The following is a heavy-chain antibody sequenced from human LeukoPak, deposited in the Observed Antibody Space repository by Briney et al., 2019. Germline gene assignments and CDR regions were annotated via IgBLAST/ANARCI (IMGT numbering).Heavy chain of an antibody. V-gene: IGHV3-30*18. CDR3: TKVASTGFIAYYFDY. J-gene: IGHJ4*02. CDR1: GFTVSSNY. D-gene: IGHD3-16*02. Sequence: QSGGSLRLSCAASGFTVSSNYRSWVRQAPGKGLQWVAVISYDGSNKYYADSVKGRFTISRDNSKNTLYLQMNSLRADDTAVYYCTKVASTGFIAYYFDYWGQGTLVTVSS. CDR2: ISYDGSNK.